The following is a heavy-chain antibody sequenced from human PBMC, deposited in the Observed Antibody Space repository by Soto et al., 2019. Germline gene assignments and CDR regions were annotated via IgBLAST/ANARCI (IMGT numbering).Heavy chain of an antibody. CDR2: INHSGST. D-gene: IGHD6-13*01. J-gene: IGHJ5*02. V-gene: IGHV4-34*01. CDR1: GGSFSDYY. Sequence: QVQLQQWGAGLLKPSETLSLTCAVYGGSFSDYYWTWIRQPPGKGLEWIGEINHSGSTNYNPSLKSRVTISVNTSQNQFPLKLSSVTAADTAVYYCAEGGGWYSSSWHNWFDPWGQGTLVTVSS. CDR3: AEGGGWYSSSWHNWFDP.